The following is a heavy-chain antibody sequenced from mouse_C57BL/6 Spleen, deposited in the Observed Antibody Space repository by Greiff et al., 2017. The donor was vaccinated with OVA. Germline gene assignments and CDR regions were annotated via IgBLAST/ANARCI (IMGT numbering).Heavy chain of an antibody. CDR3: TRSSGYHYAMDY. CDR1: GYTFTDYE. CDR2: IDPETGGT. Sequence: QVQLKESGAELVRPGASVTLSCKASGYTFTDYEMHWVKQTPVHGLEWIGAIDPETGGTAYNQKFKGKAILTADKSSSTAYMELRSLTSEDSAVYYCTRSSGYHYAMDYWGQGTSVTVSS. V-gene: IGHV1-15*01. D-gene: IGHD3-2*02. J-gene: IGHJ4*01.